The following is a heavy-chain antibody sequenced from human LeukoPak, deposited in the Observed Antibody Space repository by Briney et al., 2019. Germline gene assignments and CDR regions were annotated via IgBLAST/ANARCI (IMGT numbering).Heavy chain of an antibody. CDR1: GGSISSTSYY. CDR3: ACSAQYSYYYYMDV. Sequence: PSETLSLTCTVSGGSISSTSYYWTWIRQPAGKGLEWIGRIYISGSTNYNPSLKSRVTISVDTSKNQLSLKLNSVTAADTAEYYCACSAQYSYYYYMDVWGKGTTVTVSS. CDR2: IYISGST. J-gene: IGHJ6*03. D-gene: IGHD6-25*01. V-gene: IGHV4-61*02.